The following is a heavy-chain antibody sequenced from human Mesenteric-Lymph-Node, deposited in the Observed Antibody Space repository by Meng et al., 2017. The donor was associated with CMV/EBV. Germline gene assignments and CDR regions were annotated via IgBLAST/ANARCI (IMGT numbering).Heavy chain of an antibody. V-gene: IGHV4-4*01. CDR1: GDSIGGHYW. J-gene: IGHJ4*02. CDR2: ISHSGST. Sequence: LTCAVSGDSIGGHYWWSWVRQAPGKGLEWIGEISHSGSTKYKSSLQSRVTISVDKTKNHFSLRLTSVTAADTGVYFCARSPGWWFLDYWGQGTLVTVSS. D-gene: IGHD2-15*01. CDR3: ARSPGWWFLDY.